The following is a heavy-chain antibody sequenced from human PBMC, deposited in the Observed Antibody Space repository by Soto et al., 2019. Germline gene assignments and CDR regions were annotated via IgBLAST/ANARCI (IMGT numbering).Heavy chain of an antibody. V-gene: IGHV3-33*01. CDR3: ARDWRAVADYYFDY. D-gene: IGHD6-19*01. CDR1: GFTFSSYG. Sequence: QVQLVESGGGVVQPGRSLRLSCAASGFTFSSYGMHWVRQVPGKGLEWVAVIWYDGSNKYYADSVKGRFTISRDNSKNTLYLQMNSLRAEDTAVYYCARDWRAVADYYFDYWGQGTLVTVSS. J-gene: IGHJ4*02. CDR2: IWYDGSNK.